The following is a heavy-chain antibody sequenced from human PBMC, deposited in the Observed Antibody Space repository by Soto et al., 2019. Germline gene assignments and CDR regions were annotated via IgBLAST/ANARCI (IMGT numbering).Heavy chain of an antibody. V-gene: IGHV4-31*03. CDR3: ARDLTMVRGVIIT. D-gene: IGHD3-10*01. Sequence: SETLSLTCTVSGDAISSGGYYWSWIRQHPGKGLEWIGYIYYSGSTYYNPSLKSRVTISVDTSKNQFSLKLSSVTAADTAVYYCARDLTMVRGVIITWGQGTLVTVSS. CDR2: IYYSGST. CDR1: GDAISSGGYY. J-gene: IGHJ4*02.